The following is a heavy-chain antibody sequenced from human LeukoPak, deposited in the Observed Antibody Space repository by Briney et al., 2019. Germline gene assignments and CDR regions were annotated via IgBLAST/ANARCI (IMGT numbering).Heavy chain of an antibody. CDR3: ANGPAMVPPRGIDY. Sequence: GGSLRLSCAASGFTVSSNYMSWVRQAPGKGLEWVSAISGGGRSTYYADSVKGRFTISRDNSKNTLYLQMNSLRAEDTAVYYCANGPAMVPPRGIDYWGQGTLVTVSS. V-gene: IGHV3-23*01. CDR1: GFTVSSNY. J-gene: IGHJ4*02. D-gene: IGHD5-18*01. CDR2: ISGGGRST.